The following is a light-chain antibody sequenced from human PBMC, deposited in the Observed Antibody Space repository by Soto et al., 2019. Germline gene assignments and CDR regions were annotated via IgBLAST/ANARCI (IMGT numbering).Light chain of an antibody. CDR1: SSDVGGYNY. J-gene: IGLJ2*01. V-gene: IGLV2-8*01. CDR2: EVS. Sequence: QSALTQPPSASGSPGQSVTISCTGTSSDVGGYNYVSWYQQHPGKAPKLMIYEVSKRPSGVPDRFSGSKSGNTASLTVSGLQAEDEADYYCSSYGGNYNVVFGGGTKLT. CDR3: SSYGGNYNVV.